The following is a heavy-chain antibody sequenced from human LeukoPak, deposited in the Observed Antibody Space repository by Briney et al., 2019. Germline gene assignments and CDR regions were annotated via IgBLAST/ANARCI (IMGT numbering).Heavy chain of an antibody. CDR2: ISSSGSYI. CDR3: VRRRYDWNAIDY. D-gene: IGHD1-20*01. V-gene: IGHV3-21*04. CDR1: GFTFSSYN. J-gene: IGHJ4*02. Sequence: GGSLRLSCAASGFTFSSYNMNWVRQAPGKGLEWVSSISSSGSYIYYADSVKGRFTISRDNAKNSLYLQMNSLRAEDTAVYYCVRRRYDWNAIDYWGQGTLVTVSS.